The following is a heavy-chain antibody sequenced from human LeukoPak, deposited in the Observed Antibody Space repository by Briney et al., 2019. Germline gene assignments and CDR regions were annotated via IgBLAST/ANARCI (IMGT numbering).Heavy chain of an antibody. CDR2: ISSSGSTI. J-gene: IGHJ3*02. CDR1: GFTFSDYY. CDR3: ARDRRKQWLVTEAFDI. V-gene: IGHV3-11*01. Sequence: PGGSLRLSCAASGFTFSDYYMSWIRQAPGKGLEWVSYISSSGSTIYYADSVKGRFTISRDNAKNSLYLQMNSLRAEDTAVYYCARDRRKQWLVTEAFDIWGQGTMVTVSS. D-gene: IGHD6-19*01.